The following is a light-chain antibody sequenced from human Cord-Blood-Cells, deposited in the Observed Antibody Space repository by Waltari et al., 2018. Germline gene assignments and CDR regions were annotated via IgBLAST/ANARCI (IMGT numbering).Light chain of an antibody. CDR2: DSS. J-gene: IGKJ2*01. CDR3: QQYNSYSYT. CDR1: QSISSW. V-gene: IGKV1-5*01. Sequence: DIQMTQSPSTLSASVGDRVTITCRASQSISSWLAWYQQKPGKAPKLLIYDSSSLESGVPSSFSVSGSGTEFTLTISSLQRDDFATYYCQQYNSYSYTFGQGTKLEIK.